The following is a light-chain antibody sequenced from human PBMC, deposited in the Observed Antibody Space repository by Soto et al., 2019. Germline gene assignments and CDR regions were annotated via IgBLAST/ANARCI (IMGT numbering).Light chain of an antibody. J-gene: IGLJ1*01. CDR1: SSDTGDYNY. CDR3: SSYAGSDNYV. CDR2: EVS. Sequence: QSALTQPPSAYGSPGQSVTNPCSGTSSDTGDYNYVSWYQQHPGKAPKLMIYEVSKRPSGVPDRFSGSKSGNTASLTVSGLQAEDEADYYCSSYAGSDNYVFGTGTKVTVL. V-gene: IGLV2-8*01.